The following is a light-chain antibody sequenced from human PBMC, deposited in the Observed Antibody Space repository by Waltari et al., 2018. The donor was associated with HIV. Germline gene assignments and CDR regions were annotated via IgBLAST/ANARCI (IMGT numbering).Light chain of an antibody. CDR3: QQYFRIPPT. CDR2: RAS. J-gene: IGKJ4*01. V-gene: IGKV4-1*01. Sequence: DIVMTQSPDSLPVSLGERATLNCTSSRTILFSSDNRNYLAWYQQKPRQPPKLLISRASTRESGVPDRFSGSGSGTDFTLTITRLQAEDVAVYHCQQYFRIPPTFGGGTKVEIK. CDR1: RTILFSSDNRNY.